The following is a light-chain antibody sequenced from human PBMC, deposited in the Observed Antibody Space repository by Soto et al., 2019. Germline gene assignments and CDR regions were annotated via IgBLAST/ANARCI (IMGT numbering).Light chain of an antibody. CDR2: GAS. CDR3: QQYGRTPFT. V-gene: IGKV3-20*01. J-gene: IGKJ3*01. Sequence: EVVLTQSPGTLSSSPGERAALSCRASQSVSNKYLAWYQQKPGQAPRLLIYGASSRATGIPDRFSGSGSGTDFTLTINRLEPEDFAVYYCQQYGRTPFTFGPGTKVDIK. CDR1: QSVSNKY.